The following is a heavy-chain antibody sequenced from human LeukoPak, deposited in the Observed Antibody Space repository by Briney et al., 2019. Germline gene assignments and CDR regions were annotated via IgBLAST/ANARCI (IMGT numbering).Heavy chain of an antibody. J-gene: IGHJ4*02. CDR2: ISSSSSYI. V-gene: IGHV3-21*01. Sequence: NPGGSLRLSCAASGCSFSSYSMNWLRQPPQKGMDWDSSISSSSSYIYYADTVKGQFTISRENANNSLYLKMNSPRAEDTAVYYCARALAVAGTKTGTSIDYWGQGTLVTVSS. CDR3: ARALAVAGTKTGTSIDY. D-gene: IGHD6-19*01. CDR1: GCSFSSYS.